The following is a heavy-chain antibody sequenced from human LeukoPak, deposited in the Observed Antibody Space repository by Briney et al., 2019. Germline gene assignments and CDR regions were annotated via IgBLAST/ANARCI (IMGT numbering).Heavy chain of an antibody. Sequence: ASVKVSCKASGYTFTSYGISWVRQAPGQGLEWMGWISAYNGNTNHAQKLQGRGTMTTETSTSTAYMELRSLRSDDTAVYYCARRVAGATDLFDYWGQGTLVTVSS. CDR3: ARRVAGATDLFDY. D-gene: IGHD1-26*01. J-gene: IGHJ4*02. CDR1: GYTFTSYG. CDR2: ISAYNGNT. V-gene: IGHV1-18*01.